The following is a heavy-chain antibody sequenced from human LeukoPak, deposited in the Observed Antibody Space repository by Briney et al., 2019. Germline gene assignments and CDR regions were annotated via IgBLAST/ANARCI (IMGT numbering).Heavy chain of an antibody. CDR2: TYTSGST. CDR1: GGSISSYY. J-gene: IGHJ6*03. D-gene: IGHD3-3*01. CDR3: AREGDFWSGYSPHDYMDV. V-gene: IGHV4-4*07. Sequence: SETLSLTCTVSGGSISSYYWSWIRQPAGKGLEWIGRTYTSGSTNYNPSLKSRVTMSVDTSKNQFSLKLSSVTAADTAVYYCAREGDFWSGYSPHDYMDVWGKGTTVTVSS.